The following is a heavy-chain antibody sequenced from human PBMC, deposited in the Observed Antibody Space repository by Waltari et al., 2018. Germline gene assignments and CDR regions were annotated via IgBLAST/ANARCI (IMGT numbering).Heavy chain of an antibody. D-gene: IGHD2-21*02. CDR2: IYYSGSN. CDR1: GGSVSRGRYY. Sequence: QVQLQESGPGLVKPSATLSLTCIVPGGSVSRGRYYLSWSRPHPGKGLEWFGYIYYSGSNNYSPSLKSRVTISVDTSKNQFSLKLSSVTAADTAVYYCARLKLVTAKTYFDYWGQGTLVTVSS. J-gene: IGHJ4*02. V-gene: IGHV4-61*01. CDR3: ARLKLVTAKTYFDY.